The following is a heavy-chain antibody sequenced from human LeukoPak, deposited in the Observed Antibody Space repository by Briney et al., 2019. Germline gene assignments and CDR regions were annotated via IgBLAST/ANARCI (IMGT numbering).Heavy chain of an antibody. Sequence: GASVKVSCKASGYTFTGYYMHWVRQAPGQGLEWMGCINPNSGGTNYAQKFQGRVTMTRDTSISTAYMELSRLRSDDTAVYYCAAKSRLTMVRGGDLPTLDYWGQGTLATVSS. V-gene: IGHV1-2*02. J-gene: IGHJ4*02. D-gene: IGHD3-10*01. CDR3: AAKSRLTMVRGGDLPTLDY. CDR2: INPNSGGT. CDR1: GYTFTGYY.